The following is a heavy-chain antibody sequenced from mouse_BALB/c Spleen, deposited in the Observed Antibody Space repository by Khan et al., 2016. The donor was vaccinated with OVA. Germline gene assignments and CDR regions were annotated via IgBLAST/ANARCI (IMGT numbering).Heavy chain of an antibody. Sequence: EVQLQESGPGLVKPSQSLSLTCTVTGYSITTDYAWNWIRQFPGNKLEWMGYISYRGSTSYNPSLKSRISITRDTSKNQFFLQLNAVTTEDTATCDCERLGPGFSYWGQGTLVTVSA. CDR1: GYSITTDYA. J-gene: IGHJ3*01. CDR3: ERLGPGFSY. V-gene: IGHV3-2*02. D-gene: IGHD4-1*01. CDR2: ISYRGST.